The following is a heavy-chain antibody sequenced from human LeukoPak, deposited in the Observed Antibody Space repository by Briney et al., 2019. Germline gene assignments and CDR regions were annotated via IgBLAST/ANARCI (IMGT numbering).Heavy chain of an antibody. CDR1: GYTLTELS. CDR2: FDPEDGET. D-gene: IGHD4-17*01. J-gene: IGHJ4*02. CDR3: ATIPYGDYGSYYFDY. Sequence: ASVKVSCKVSGYTLTELSMHWVRQAPGKGLEWMGGFDPEDGETIYAQKFQGGVTMTEDTSTDTAYMELSSLRSEDTAVYYCATIPYGDYGSYYFDYWGQGTLVTVSS. V-gene: IGHV1-24*01.